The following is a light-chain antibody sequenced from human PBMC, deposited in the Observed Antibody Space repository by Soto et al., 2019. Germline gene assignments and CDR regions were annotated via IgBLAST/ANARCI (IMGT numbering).Light chain of an antibody. V-gene: IGKV3-20*01. Sequence: EMVLTKSPGTLSLSPGERATLSCRASQSVSNNFLSWYQQKPGQAPRLLVYGASSRATGIPDRFSGSGSGADVSRTISRLYPEDCAVYYCHRYGDSSSSTFGQGKRLHIK. CDR2: GAS. CDR3: HRYGDSSSST. J-gene: IGKJ5*01. CDR1: QSVSNNF.